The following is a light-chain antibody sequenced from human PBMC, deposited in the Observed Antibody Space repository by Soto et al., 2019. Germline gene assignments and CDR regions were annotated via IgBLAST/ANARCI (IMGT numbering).Light chain of an antibody. CDR1: TSNIGTNT. CDR2: SND. V-gene: IGLV1-44*01. Sequence: QSVLTQSPSASGTPGQRVSISCSGSTSNIGTNTVSWSQHVPGTAPKLLIYSNDQRPSAVPGRFSGSKSGTSASLAISGLLSEDEADYYCATWEDSLNVVFGGGTKLTVL. CDR3: ATWEDSLNVV. J-gene: IGLJ2*01.